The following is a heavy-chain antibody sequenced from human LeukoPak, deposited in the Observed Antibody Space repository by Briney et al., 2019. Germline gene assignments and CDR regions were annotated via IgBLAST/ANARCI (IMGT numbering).Heavy chain of an antibody. J-gene: IGHJ6*03. CDR1: GGSISSSSYY. CDR2: IYYSGST. D-gene: IGHD1-7*01. V-gene: IGHV4-61*01. Sequence: PSETLSLTCTVSGGSISSSSYYWSWIRQPPGKGLEWIGYIYYSGSTNYNPSLKSRVTISVDTSKNQFSLKLSSVTAADTAVYYCARIPKTGTTLFNYYYYYYMDVWGKGTTVTVSS. CDR3: ARIPKTGTTLFNYYYYYYMDV.